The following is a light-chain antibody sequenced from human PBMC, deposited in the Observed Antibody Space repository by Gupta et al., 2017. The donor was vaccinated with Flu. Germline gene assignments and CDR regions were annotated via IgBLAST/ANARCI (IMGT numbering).Light chain of an antibody. V-gene: IGLV2-14*01. Sequence: PLTQPAPVSAPPGHESTMSWNGTSSGSGGYKPVSWYQQQPGKAPKVMIYDGNKRPSGVSKRFSGSKAGKTASLTLSGVQGEGEADYYWRSYTNRNTLVFGGGTKLTVL. CDR2: DGN. CDR3: RSYTNRNTLV. J-gene: IGLJ3*02. CDR1: SSGSGGYKP.